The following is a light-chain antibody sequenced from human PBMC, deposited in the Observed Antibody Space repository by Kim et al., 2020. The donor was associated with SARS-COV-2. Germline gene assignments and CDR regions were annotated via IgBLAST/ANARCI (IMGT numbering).Light chain of an antibody. CDR3: QAWDSSTAWV. Sequence: VSPGQTASITCSGDKLGDKYACWYQQKPGRSPVMVIYQDSKRPSGIPERFSGSNSGNIATLTISGTQAMDEADYYCQAWDSSTAWVFGGGTQLTVL. J-gene: IGLJ2*01. CDR2: QDS. CDR1: KLGDKY. V-gene: IGLV3-1*01.